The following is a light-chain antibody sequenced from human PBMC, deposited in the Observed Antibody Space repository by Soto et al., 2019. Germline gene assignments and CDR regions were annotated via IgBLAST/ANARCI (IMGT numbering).Light chain of an antibody. CDR1: SSDIGSYNY. V-gene: IGLV2-11*01. CDR2: DVT. CDR3: CSYAGSYTFV. Sequence: QSVLTQPRSVSGSPGQSVTMSCTGTSSDIGSYNYVSWYQQHPGKAPKVMIYDVTKRPSGVPDRFSGSKSANTASLTISGLQAEDEADYYCCSYAGSYTFVFGTGTKVTVL. J-gene: IGLJ1*01.